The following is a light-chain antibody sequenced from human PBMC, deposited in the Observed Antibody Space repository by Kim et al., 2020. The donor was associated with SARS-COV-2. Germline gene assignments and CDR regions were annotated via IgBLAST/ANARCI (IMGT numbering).Light chain of an antibody. CDR3: QQRST. Sequence: DIQMTQSPSSLSASVGDRVTITCQASQDISNSLNWYQQKPGKAPKLLIYDASNLETGVPSRFSGSGPGTDFTFTIITLQPEDIATYYCQQRSTFGQGTKVDIK. J-gene: IGKJ2*01. CDR2: DAS. CDR1: QDISNS. V-gene: IGKV1-33*01.